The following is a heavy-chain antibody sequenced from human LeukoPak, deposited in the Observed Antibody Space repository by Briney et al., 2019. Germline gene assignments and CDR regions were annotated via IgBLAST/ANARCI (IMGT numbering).Heavy chain of an antibody. Sequence: GGSLRLSCAASGFTFSNYAMSWVRQAPGKGLEWVSAITGSGGNTYYADSVKGRFTISRDNSKNTVFLQMNSLRAEDTAVYYCVELGDPIPWGQGTLVTVSS. J-gene: IGHJ4*02. V-gene: IGHV3-23*01. CDR1: GFTFSNYA. CDR2: ITGSGGNT. CDR3: VELGDPIP. D-gene: IGHD2-21*01.